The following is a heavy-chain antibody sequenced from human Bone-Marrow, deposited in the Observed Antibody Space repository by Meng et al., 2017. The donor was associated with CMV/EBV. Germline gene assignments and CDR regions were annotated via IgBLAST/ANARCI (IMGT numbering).Heavy chain of an antibody. D-gene: IGHD3-3*01. Sequence: GYNVTGDYRHWGRQAPGQGGERMGWINPNRDGRNYAQKFQGRVNMNRDTSISTAYMELSRLRSDDTAVYYCARSSTDFWSGYYKDYWGQGTLVTVSS. CDR1: GYNVTGDY. CDR2: INPNRDGR. CDR3: ARSSTDFWSGYYKDY. V-gene: IGHV1-2*02. J-gene: IGHJ4*02.